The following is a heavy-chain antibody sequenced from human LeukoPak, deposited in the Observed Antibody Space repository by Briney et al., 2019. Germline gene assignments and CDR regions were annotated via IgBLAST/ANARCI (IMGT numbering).Heavy chain of an antibody. J-gene: IGHJ6*02. V-gene: IGHV3-30-3*01. Sequence: GGSLRLSCAASGFTFSSYAMHWVRQAPGKGLEWVAVISYDGSNKYYADSVKGRFTISRDNSKNTLYLQMNSLRAGDTAVYYCARGSKRALSPPTYYYYYGMDVWGQGTTVTVSS. CDR1: GFTFSSYA. CDR2: ISYDGSNK. D-gene: IGHD6-25*01. CDR3: ARGSKRALSPPTYYYYYGMDV.